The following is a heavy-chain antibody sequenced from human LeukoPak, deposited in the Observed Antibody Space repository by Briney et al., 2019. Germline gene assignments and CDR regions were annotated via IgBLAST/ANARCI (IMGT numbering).Heavy chain of an antibody. CDR1: GFTFSNAW. CDR3: TTDPGGDYYYYGMDV. Sequence: GGSLRLSCAASGFTFSNAWMSWVRQAPGKGLEWVGRIKSKTDGGTTDYAAPVKGRFTISRDDSKNTLYLQMNSLKTEDTAVYYCTTDPGGDYYYYGMDVWGRGTTVTVSS. CDR2: IKSKTDGGTT. V-gene: IGHV3-15*01. J-gene: IGHJ6*02. D-gene: IGHD1-14*01.